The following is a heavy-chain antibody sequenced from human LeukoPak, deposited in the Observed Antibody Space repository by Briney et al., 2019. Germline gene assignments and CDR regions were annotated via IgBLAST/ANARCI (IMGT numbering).Heavy chain of an antibody. Sequence: ASVKVSCKTSEDGLINHHVHWVRQAPGQGLEWMGMIYAGGGDTRFARKFQGRVTLTRDTSTTTVYMDLTTLTSEDTAVYVCVTEPPGAYYFDYWGQGTLVTGSS. CDR2: IYAGGGDT. CDR3: VTEPPGAYYFDY. J-gene: IGHJ4*02. CDR1: EDGLINHH. V-gene: IGHV1-46*01. D-gene: IGHD4-17*01.